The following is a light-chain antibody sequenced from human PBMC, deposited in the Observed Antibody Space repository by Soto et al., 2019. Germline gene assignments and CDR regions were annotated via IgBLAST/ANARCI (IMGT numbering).Light chain of an antibody. CDR2: GAS. Sequence: DIQMTQSPSSLSASVGDRVTITCQASQDIKKYLNWYQQKPGKAPKLLISGASSLETGVPSRFSGSGSGIHFTSTLSSLQPQDIATYYCQHYHSVPFTFGPGTKVDI. CDR3: QHYHSVPFT. CDR1: QDIKKY. J-gene: IGKJ3*01. V-gene: IGKV1-33*01.